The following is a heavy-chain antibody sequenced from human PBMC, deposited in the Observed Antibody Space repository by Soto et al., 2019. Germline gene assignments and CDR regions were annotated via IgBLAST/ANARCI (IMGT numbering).Heavy chain of an antibody. Sequence: QVQLVESGGGVVQPGTSLRLSCAASGFSFRSYGMHWVRQAPGKGLEWLAVISDEGSSQNYADSVKGRFTISSDNAENALSLSMDSLRPEDTAVYSCAKTNPTLGMSSSRGRGALIDNWGQGTLVTVSS. J-gene: IGHJ4*02. CDR3: AKTNPTLGMSSSRGRGALIDN. V-gene: IGHV3-30*18. D-gene: IGHD6-19*01. CDR2: ISDEGSSQ. CDR1: GFSFRSYG.